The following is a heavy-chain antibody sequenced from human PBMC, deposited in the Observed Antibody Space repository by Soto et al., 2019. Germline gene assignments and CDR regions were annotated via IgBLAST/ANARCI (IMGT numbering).Heavy chain of an antibody. D-gene: IGHD2-15*01. V-gene: IGHV3-48*02. CDR1: GFTFSSYS. J-gene: IGHJ4*02. CDR3: ARRGGLSFDY. CDR2: ISSSSSTI. Sequence: EVQLVESGGGLVQPGGSLRLSCAASGFTFSSYSMNWVRQAPGKGLEWVSYISSSSSTIYYADSVKGRFTISRDNVKNSLYLQMNSPRDEDTAVYYCARRGGLSFDYWGQGTLVTVSS.